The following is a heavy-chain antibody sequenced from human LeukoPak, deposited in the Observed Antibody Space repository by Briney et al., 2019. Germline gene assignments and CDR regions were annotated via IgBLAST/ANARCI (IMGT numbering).Heavy chain of an antibody. CDR2: IYYSGST. CDR3: ARDPVGYDSSGYYAFDY. CDR1: GGSISSGDYY. D-gene: IGHD3-22*01. V-gene: IGHV4-30-4*01. J-gene: IGHJ4*02. Sequence: SQTLSLTCTVSGGSISSGDYYWSWIRQPPGKGLEWIGYIYYSGSTYYNPSLKSRVTISVDTSKNQFSPKLSSVTAADTAVYYCARDPVGYDSSGYYAFDYWGQGTLVTVSS.